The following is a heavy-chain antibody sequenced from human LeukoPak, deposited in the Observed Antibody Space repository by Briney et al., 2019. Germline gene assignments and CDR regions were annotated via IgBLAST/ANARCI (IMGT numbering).Heavy chain of an antibody. CDR3: ARGXTRXWXXVXFDY. D-gene: IGHD6-13*01. V-gene: IGHV1-2*02. Sequence: ASVKVSCKASGYTFTGYYMHWVRQAPGQGLEWMGWINPNSGGTNYAQKFQGRVTMTRDTSISTAYMELSRLRSDDTAVYYCARGXTRXWXXVXFDYWGQGTLVTVS. J-gene: IGHJ4*02. CDR1: GYTFTGYY. CDR2: INPNSGGT.